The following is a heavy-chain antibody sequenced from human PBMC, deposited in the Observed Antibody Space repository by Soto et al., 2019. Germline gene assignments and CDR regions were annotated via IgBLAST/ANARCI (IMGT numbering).Heavy chain of an antibody. CDR2: IKQEGSEK. D-gene: IGHD3-10*01. CDR3: ARVEGGYYGSGSYGFDY. CDR1: GFTFSNYW. Sequence: EVQLVESGGGLVQPGGSLSLSCAASGFTFSNYWMTWVRQAPGKGLEWVANIKQEGSEKYYVDSVKGRSTISRDNAKNSVYLHMDSLRVEDTAVYYCARVEGGYYGSGSYGFDYWGQGSLVTVSS. J-gene: IGHJ4*02. V-gene: IGHV3-7*01.